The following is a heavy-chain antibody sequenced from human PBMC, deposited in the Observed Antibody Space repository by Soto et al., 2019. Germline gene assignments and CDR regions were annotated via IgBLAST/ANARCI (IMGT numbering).Heavy chain of an antibody. D-gene: IGHD2-21*02. Sequence: GGSLRLSCVASGFTFKTYDIYWGRQVPGHGLEWVAGIGTLRDTFYSAAVAGRFIVSRENGRNTLYLQMNGLRVGDSGIYFCARGRSNDFSSSPPPRFDPWGRGTLVTVSS. V-gene: IGHV3-13*01. CDR2: IGTLRDT. J-gene: IGHJ5*02. CDR1: GFTFKTYD. CDR3: ARGRSNDFSSSPPPRFDP.